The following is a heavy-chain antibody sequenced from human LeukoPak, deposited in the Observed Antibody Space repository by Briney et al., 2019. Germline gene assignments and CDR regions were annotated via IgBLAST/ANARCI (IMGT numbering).Heavy chain of an antibody. D-gene: IGHD2-2*01. Sequence: SSETLSLTCAVYGGSFSGYYWSWIRQPPGKGLEWIGEINHSGSTNYNPSLKSRVTISVDTSKNQFSLKLSSVTAADTAVYYCARGRVSCSSTRCYGGQNWFDPWGQGTLVTVSS. J-gene: IGHJ5*02. CDR2: INHSGST. CDR3: ARGRVSCSSTRCYGGQNWFDP. V-gene: IGHV4-34*01. CDR1: GGSFSGYY.